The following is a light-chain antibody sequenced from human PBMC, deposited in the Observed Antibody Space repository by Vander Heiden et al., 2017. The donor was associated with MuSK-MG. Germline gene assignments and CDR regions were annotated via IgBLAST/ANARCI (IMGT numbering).Light chain of an antibody. CDR1: QSVSSY. CDR3: QQRSSWPRAIT. V-gene: IGKV3-11*01. Sequence: EIVLTQSPATLSLSPGERATLSCRASQSVSSYLSGYQQKPGQAPRLLIYEASNRATGIPARYSGSGCGTDFTLTISSLGPEDVAVYYCQQRSSWPRAITFGQGTRLEIK. CDR2: EAS. J-gene: IGKJ5*01.